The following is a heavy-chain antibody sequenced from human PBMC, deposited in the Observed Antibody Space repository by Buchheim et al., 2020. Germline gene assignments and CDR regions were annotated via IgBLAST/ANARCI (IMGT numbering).Heavy chain of an antibody. CDR1: GFTFSTYW. V-gene: IGHV3-74*01. CDR3: VRVNYLYYYGMDV. Sequence: EVQLVESGGGLVQPGESLRLSCAASGFTFSTYWMHWVRQAPGKGLVWVSRMNSDGSSTSYADSVKGRFTISRDNAKNTVYLQMNSLRVEDTAVYYCVRVNYLYYYGMDVWGQGTT. J-gene: IGHJ6*02. D-gene: IGHD3-10*01. CDR2: MNSDGSST.